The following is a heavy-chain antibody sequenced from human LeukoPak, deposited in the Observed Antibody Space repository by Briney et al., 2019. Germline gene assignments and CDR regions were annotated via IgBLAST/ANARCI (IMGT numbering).Heavy chain of an antibody. D-gene: IGHD6-13*01. CDR1: GYTFTSYY. V-gene: IGHV1-46*01. CDR3: ARDRLRTPAAAGTCFDY. Sequence: VKVSCKASGYTFTSYYMRWVRQAPGQGLEWMGIINPSGGSTSYAQKFQGRVTMTRDTSTSTVYMELSSLRSEDTAVYYCARDRLRTPAAAGTCFDYWGQGTLVTVSS. CDR2: INPSGGST. J-gene: IGHJ4*02.